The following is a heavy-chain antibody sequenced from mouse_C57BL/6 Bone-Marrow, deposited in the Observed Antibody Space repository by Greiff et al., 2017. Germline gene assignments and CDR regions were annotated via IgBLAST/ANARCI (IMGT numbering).Heavy chain of an antibody. CDR3: ARKDTTVVAHWYFDV. D-gene: IGHD1-1*01. Sequence: QVQLQQPGAELVRPGSSVKLSCKASGYTFTSYWMHWVKQRPIQGLEWIGNIDPSDSETHYNQKFKDKATLTVEKSSSTAYMQLSSLTSEDSAVYYCARKDTTVVAHWYFDVWGTGTTVTVSS. CDR1: GYTFTSYW. J-gene: IGHJ1*03. CDR2: IDPSDSET. V-gene: IGHV1-52*01.